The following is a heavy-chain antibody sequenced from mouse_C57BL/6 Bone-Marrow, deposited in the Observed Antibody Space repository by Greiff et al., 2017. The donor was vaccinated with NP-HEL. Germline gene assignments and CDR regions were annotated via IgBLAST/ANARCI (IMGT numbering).Heavy chain of an antibody. J-gene: IGHJ3*01. CDR3: ARSDWAWFAY. CDR2: INPSSGYT. V-gene: IGHV1-4*01. D-gene: IGHD4-1*01. Sequence: VQVVESGAELARPGASVKMSCKASGYTFTSYTMHWVKQRPGQGLEWIGYINPSSGYTKYNQKFKDKATLTADKSSSTAYMQLSSLTSEDSAVYYCARSDWAWFAYWGQGTLVTVSA. CDR1: GYTFTSYT.